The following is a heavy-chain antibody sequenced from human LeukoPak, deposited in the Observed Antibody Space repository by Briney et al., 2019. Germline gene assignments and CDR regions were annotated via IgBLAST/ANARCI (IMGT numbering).Heavy chain of an antibody. V-gene: IGHV3-20*04. CDR1: GFTFDDYG. CDR2: INWNGGST. J-gene: IGHJ6*03. D-gene: IGHD2/OR15-2a*01. Sequence: GGSLRLSRAASGFTFDDYGMSWVRQAPGKGLEWVSGINWNGGSTGYADSVKGRFTISRDNAKNSLYLQMNSLRAEDTTLYYCARFFRYYYYMDVWGKGTTVTVSS. CDR3: ARFFRYYYYMDV.